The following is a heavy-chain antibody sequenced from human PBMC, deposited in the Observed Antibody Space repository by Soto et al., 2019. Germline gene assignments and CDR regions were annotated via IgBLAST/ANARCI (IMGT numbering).Heavy chain of an antibody. Sequence: PGGSLRLSCSASGFTFSDHWMNWVRQAPGKGLVWVSRITSDGMNTFYADSVKGRFTISRDNAKNTLYLQMNSLRAEDTAVYYCARGYCSGGSCSGYYMDVWGKGTTVTVSS. J-gene: IGHJ6*03. V-gene: IGHV3-74*01. CDR3: ARGYCSGGSCSGYYMDV. D-gene: IGHD2-15*01. CDR2: ITSDGMNT. CDR1: GFTFSDHW.